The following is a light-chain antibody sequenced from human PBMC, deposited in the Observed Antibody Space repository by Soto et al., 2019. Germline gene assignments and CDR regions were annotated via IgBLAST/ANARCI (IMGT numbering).Light chain of an antibody. CDR1: SSNIGAGYD. V-gene: IGLV1-40*01. J-gene: IGLJ1*01. Sequence: QSVLTQPPSVSVSPGQRVTSSCTGSSSNIGAGYDVHWYQQLPGTAPKLLIYGNSNRPSGVPDRFSGSKSGTSASLAITGLQAEDEADYYCQSYDSSLSGHVFGTGTKVTVL. CDR2: GNS. CDR3: QSYDSSLSGHV.